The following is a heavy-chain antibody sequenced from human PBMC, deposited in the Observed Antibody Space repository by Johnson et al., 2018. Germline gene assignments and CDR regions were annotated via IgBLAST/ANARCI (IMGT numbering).Heavy chain of an antibody. V-gene: IGHV3-30-3*01. CDR1: GFTFSSYA. J-gene: IGHJ1*01. CDR3: STDGAH. D-gene: IGHD3-10*01. Sequence: VQLLESGGGVVQPGRSLRLSCAASGFTFSSYAMHWVRQAPGKGLEWVAVISYDGSNKYYADSVKGRFTISRDDSKNTLYLQMNSLKTEDTAVYYCSTDGAHWGQGTLVTVSS. CDR2: ISYDGSNK.